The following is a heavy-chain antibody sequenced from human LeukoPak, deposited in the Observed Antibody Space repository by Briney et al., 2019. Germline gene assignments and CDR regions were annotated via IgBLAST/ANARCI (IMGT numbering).Heavy chain of an antibody. V-gene: IGHV3-73*01. CDR2: IRSKANSYAT. CDR1: GFTFSGSS. Sequence: PGDSLKLSCSASGFTFSGSSMHWLRQASGKGVEWVGRIRSKANSYATAYAASVKGRLTISRDDSKNTAYLQMNSLKTEDTAVYYCARDVAPWGEGTLVSVS. J-gene: IGHJ5*02. D-gene: IGHD2-15*01. CDR3: ARDVAP.